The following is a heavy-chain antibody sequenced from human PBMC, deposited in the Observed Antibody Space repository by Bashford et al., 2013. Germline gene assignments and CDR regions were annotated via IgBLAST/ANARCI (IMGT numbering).Heavy chain of an antibody. CDR3: ATGLYISSWLS. J-gene: IGHJ5*02. CDR2: INHSGST. CDR1: GGSFSGYY. V-gene: IGHV4-34*01. Sequence: SETLSLTCAVYGGSFSGYYWSWIRQPPGRGLEWIGEINHSGSTNYNPSLKSRVTISVDTSKNQFSLKLSSVIAADTAVYYCATGLYISSWLSWGQGTLVTVSS. D-gene: IGHD6-13*01.